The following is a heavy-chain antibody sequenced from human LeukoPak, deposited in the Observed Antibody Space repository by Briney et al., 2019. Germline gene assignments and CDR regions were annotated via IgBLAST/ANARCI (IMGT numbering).Heavy chain of an antibody. CDR3: ASSTVPRSDWFDP. J-gene: IGHJ5*02. CDR1: GDPMSPYY. V-gene: IGHV4-59*01. D-gene: IGHD3-3*01. CDR2: IYDSGST. Sequence: SETLSLTCIVSGDPMSPYYWSWIRQPPGKGLEWIGYIYDSGSTNYSPSLKSRVTISVDTSKNQFSLRLYSVTAADTAVYYCASSTVPRSDWFDPWGQGTLVTVSS.